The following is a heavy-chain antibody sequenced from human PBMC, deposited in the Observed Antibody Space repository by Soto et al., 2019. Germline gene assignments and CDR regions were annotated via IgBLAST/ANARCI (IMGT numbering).Heavy chain of an antibody. J-gene: IGHJ4*02. CDR3: AKEFRHDNWFFEH. Sequence: QVQLVESRGGVVQPGRALRLSCAVTGFTFSNHGMQWVRQAPGKGLEWVAVIGFDGSVSHYTDSVKGRFTVSRDNSKNTLSLQMNSLRAEDTAVYYCAKEFRHDNWFFEHLGQGTLVTVSS. CDR2: IGFDGSVS. CDR1: GFTFSNHG. D-gene: IGHD3-22*01. V-gene: IGHV3-30*18.